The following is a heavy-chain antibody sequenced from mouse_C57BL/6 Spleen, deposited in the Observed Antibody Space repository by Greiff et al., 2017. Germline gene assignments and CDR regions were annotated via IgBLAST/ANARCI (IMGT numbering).Heavy chain of an antibody. CDR2: IAPNSGGT. V-gene: IGHV1-72*01. Sequence: QVQLQQPGAELVKPGASVKLSCKASGYTFTSYWMHWVKQRPGRGLEWIGRIAPNSGGTKYNEKFKSKATLTVDKPSSTAYMQLSSLTSEDSAVYYCAHWTTEGYFDVWGTGTTVTVSS. CDR1: GYTFTSYW. CDR3: AHWTTEGYFDV. D-gene: IGHD1-1*01. J-gene: IGHJ1*03.